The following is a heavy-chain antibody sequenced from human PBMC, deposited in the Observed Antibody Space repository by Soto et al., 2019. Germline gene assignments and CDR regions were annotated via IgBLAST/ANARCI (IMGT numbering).Heavy chain of an antibody. CDR1: GGSISSGGYY. J-gene: IGHJ6*02. CDR2: IYYSGST. CDR3: ARVPILTIFGVVIRGGMDV. Sequence: SETLSLTCTVSGGSISSGGYYWSWIRQHPGKGLEWIGYIYYSGSTYYNPSLKSRVTISVDTSKNQFSLKLSSVTAADTAVYYCARVPILTIFGVVIRGGMDVWGQGTTVTVSS. V-gene: IGHV4-31*03. D-gene: IGHD3-3*01.